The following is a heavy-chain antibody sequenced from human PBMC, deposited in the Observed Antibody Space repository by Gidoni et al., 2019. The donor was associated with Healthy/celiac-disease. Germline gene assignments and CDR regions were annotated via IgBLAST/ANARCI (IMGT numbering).Heavy chain of an antibody. CDR2: ISSSSSYI. Sequence: EVQLVESGGGLVKPGGSLRLSCAASGFTFSSYSMNWVRQAPGKGLEWVSSISSSSSYIYYADSVKGRFTISRDNAKNSLYLQMNSLRPEDTAVYYCARWAVAGRVFDYWGQGTLVTVSS. CDR1: GFTFSSYS. CDR3: ARWAVAGRVFDY. V-gene: IGHV3-21*01. D-gene: IGHD6-19*01. J-gene: IGHJ4*02.